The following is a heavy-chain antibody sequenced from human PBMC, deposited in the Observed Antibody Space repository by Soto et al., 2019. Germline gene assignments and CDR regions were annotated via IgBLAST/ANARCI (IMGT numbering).Heavy chain of an antibody. CDR3: AKTATDYDFWSGYYTFDY. CDR1: GFTFSSYA. CDR2: ISGSGGST. D-gene: IGHD3-3*01. V-gene: IGHV3-23*01. J-gene: IGHJ4*02. Sequence: GGSLRLSCAASGFTFSSYAMSWVRQAPGKGLEWVSAISGSGGSTYYADSVKGRFTISRDNSKNTLYLQMNSLRAEDTAVYYCAKTATDYDFWSGYYTFDYWGQGTLVTVS.